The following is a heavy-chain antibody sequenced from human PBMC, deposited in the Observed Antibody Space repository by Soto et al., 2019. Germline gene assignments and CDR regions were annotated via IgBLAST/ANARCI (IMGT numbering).Heavy chain of an antibody. J-gene: IGHJ6*02. CDR3: ASYTIAVAGTTYYYYGMDV. Sequence: ASVKVSCKASGYTFTSYGISWVRQAPGQGLEWMGWISAYNGNTNYAQKLQGRVTMTTDTSTSTAYMALRSLRSDDTAVYYCASYTIAVAGTTYYYYGMDVWGQGTTVTVSS. CDR2: ISAYNGNT. CDR1: GYTFTSYG. D-gene: IGHD6-19*01. V-gene: IGHV1-18*04.